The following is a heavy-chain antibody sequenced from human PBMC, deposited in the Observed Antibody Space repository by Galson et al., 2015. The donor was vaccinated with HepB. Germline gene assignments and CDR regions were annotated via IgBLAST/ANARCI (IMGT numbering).Heavy chain of an antibody. CDR1: GFTFSNYA. CDR2: ISGSGTSA. D-gene: IGHD6-13*01. Sequence: SLRLSCAASGFTFSNYAMSWVRQAPGKELEWVSSISGSGTSAYHADSVKGRFSISRDNSKNTLYLQMLSLRAEDTAVYYCAKGGGSSYFDYWGQGTLVTVSS. V-gene: IGHV3-23*01. J-gene: IGHJ4*02. CDR3: AKGGGSSYFDY.